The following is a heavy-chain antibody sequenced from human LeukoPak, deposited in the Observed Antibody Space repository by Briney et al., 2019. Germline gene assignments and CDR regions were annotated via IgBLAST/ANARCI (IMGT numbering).Heavy chain of an antibody. CDR2: ITSRGSTI. Sequence: GGSLRLSCAASGFTFSDYYMSWIRQAPGKGLEWVSYITSRGSTIYYADSVKGRFTISRDNAKNSLYLQMNSLRAEDTAVYYCAREGLYYATKGRPFDYWGQGTLVTVSS. V-gene: IGHV3-11*01. CDR1: GFTFSDYY. J-gene: IGHJ4*02. D-gene: IGHD3-10*01. CDR3: AREGLYYATKGRPFDY.